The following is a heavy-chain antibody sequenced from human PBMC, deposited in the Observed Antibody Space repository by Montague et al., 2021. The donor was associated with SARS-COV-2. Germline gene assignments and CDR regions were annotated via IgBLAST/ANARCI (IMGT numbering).Heavy chain of an antibody. V-gene: IGHV4-34*01. CDR3: ARDQTVLEWIWYGMDV. CDR2: IDHGGNT. J-gene: IGHJ6*02. Sequence: SETLSLTCAVYGGPFSTYYWAWIRQSPGKGLEWIGNIDHGGNTXXXPSXXXRVSISVDTSSSQFSLYLTSVTAADAAVYYCARDQTVLEWIWYGMDVWGPGTTVTVSS. CDR1: GGPFSTYY. D-gene: IGHD3-3*01.